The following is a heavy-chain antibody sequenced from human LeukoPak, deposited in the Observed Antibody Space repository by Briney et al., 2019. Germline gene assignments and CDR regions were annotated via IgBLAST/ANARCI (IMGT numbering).Heavy chain of an antibody. V-gene: IGHV3-23*01. J-gene: IGHJ4*02. D-gene: IGHD3-22*01. Sequence: PGGSLRLSCAASGFTFTTYAMSWVRQAPGKGLEWVSAISGSGGSTYYADSVKGRFTISRDNSKDTLYLQMNSLRAEDTAVYYCAKDAYYDSSGYYTGIFDYWGQGTLVTVSS. CDR3: AKDAYYDSSGYYTGIFDY. CDR2: ISGSGGST. CDR1: GFTFTTYA.